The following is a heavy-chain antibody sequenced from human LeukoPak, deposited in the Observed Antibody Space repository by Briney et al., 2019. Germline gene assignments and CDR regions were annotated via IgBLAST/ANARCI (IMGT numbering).Heavy chain of an antibody. CDR1: GGSITSSSYY. D-gene: IGHD6-13*01. CDR2: IYYSGST. V-gene: IGHV4-61*05. J-gene: IGHJ5*02. CDR3: ARALAAAGSYNWFDP. Sequence: KPSETLSLTCTVSGGSITSSSYYWGWIRQPPGKGLEWIGYIYYSGSTNYNPSLKSRVTISVDTSKNQFSLKLSSVTAADTAVYYCARALAAAGSYNWFDPWGQGTLVTVSS.